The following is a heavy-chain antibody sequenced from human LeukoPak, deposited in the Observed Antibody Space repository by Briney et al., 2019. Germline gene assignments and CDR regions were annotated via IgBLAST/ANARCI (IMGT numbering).Heavy chain of an antibody. CDR3: TRLGGSYYTY. CDR2: IKQDGGEK. D-gene: IGHD1-26*01. Sequence: GGSLRLSCVASGFTFSSYWMSWVRQAPGKGLEWVANIKQDGGEKYYVDSVKGRFTISRDNAKNSLFLQMNSLRAEDTAVYYCTRLGGSYYTYCGRGTLVTVSS. CDR1: GFTFSSYW. V-gene: IGHV3-7*01. J-gene: IGHJ4*02.